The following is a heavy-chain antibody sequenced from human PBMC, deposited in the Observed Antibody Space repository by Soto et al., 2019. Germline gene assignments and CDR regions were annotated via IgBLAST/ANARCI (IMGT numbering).Heavy chain of an antibody. V-gene: IGHV3-23*01. CDR2: ISGSGGRS. J-gene: IGHJ4*02. D-gene: IGHD3-16*01. CDR3: AKAYFVWSSEQPYYFDY. Sequence: GGSIKLSSAASGVTFNNYAMTGVCQGPGKGLEWVSGISGSGGRSYYADSVKGRFTISRDNSKSTLYLQMNSLRAEDTAVYYCAKAYFVWSSEQPYYFDYWGQGTLVTVSS. CDR1: GVTFNNYA.